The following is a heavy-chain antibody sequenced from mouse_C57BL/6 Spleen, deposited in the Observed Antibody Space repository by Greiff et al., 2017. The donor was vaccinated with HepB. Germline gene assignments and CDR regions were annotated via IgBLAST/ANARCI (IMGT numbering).Heavy chain of an antibody. D-gene: IGHD2-3*01. J-gene: IGHJ4*01. V-gene: IGHV1-76*01. CDR1: GYTFTDYY. Sequence: VQLQQSGAELVRPGASVKLSCKASGYTFTDYYINWVKQRPGQGLEWIARIYPGSGNTYYNEKFKGKATLTAEKSSSTAYMQLSSLTSEDSAVYFCAREFYDYDAMDYWGQGTSVTVSS. CDR2: IYPGSGNT. CDR3: AREFYDYDAMDY.